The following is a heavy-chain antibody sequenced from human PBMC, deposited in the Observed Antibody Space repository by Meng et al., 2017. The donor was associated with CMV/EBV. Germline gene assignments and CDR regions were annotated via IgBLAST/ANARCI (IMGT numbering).Heavy chain of an antibody. V-gene: IGHV4-59*01. Sequence: SETLSLTCTVSGGSISSYYWSWIRQPPGKGLEWIGYIYYSGSTNYNPSLKSRFTISVDTSKNQFSLKLSSVTAADTAVYYCAMLIAAAGLSYYYVMDLWGHVTTLTVSS. CDR1: GGSISSYY. J-gene: IGHJ6*02. D-gene: IGHD6-13*01. CDR3: AMLIAAAGLSYYYVMDL. CDR2: IYYSGST.